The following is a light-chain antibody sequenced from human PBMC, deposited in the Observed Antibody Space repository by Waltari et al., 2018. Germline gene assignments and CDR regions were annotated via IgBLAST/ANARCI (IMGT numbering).Light chain of an antibody. CDR1: QDITSF. CDR2: AAS. J-gene: IGKJ4*01. Sequence: DIQLTQSPSFLSASVGDRVTITCRASQDITSFLAWYQQKPGKAPKLLIFAASTFQGGVPSRFSGSGSGTEFTLTISSLLPEDFATYYCQQLKNSPLTFGGGTKVEIK. V-gene: IGKV1-9*01. CDR3: QQLKNSPLT.